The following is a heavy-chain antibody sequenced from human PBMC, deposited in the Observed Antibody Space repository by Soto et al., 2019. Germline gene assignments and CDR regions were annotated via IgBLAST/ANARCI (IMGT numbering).Heavy chain of an antibody. Sequence: GSLRLSCAASGFTFSSYAMSWVRQAPGKGLEWVSAISGSGGSTYYADSVKGRFTISRDNSKNTLYLQMNSLRAEDTAVYYCAKDLSSIWSGYYADYWGQGTLVTVSS. J-gene: IGHJ4*02. CDR3: AKDLSSIWSGYYADY. V-gene: IGHV3-23*01. D-gene: IGHD3-3*01. CDR1: GFTFSSYA. CDR2: ISGSGGST.